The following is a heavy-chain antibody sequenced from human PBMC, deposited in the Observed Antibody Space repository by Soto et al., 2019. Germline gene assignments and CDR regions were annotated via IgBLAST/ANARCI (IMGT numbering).Heavy chain of an antibody. J-gene: IGHJ5*02. CDR2: IFYDAST. CDR3: ARLFGANWRFDP. Sequence: SETLSLTCDVSGEYISNGYFWAWIRQPPGKGLEWIGSIFYDASTYDNPSLKSRVTMSVDTSTNQFSLRLKSVTAADTAVYYCARLFGANWRFDPSGPGSLVTVSS. D-gene: IGHD7-27*01. V-gene: IGHV4-38-2*01. CDR1: GEYISNGYF.